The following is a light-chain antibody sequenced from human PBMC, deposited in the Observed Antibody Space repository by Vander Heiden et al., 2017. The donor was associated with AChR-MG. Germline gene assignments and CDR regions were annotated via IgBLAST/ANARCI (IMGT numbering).Light chain of an antibody. J-gene: IGLJ2*01. CDR3: SSYAGSNNFVV. CDR1: SSDVGGDYL. CDR2: EVT. V-gene: IGLV2-8*01. Sequence: QSALTQPPSASGSPGQSVTISCTGTSSDVGGDYLVSWYQQHPGKAPKLMISEVTKRPSGVPDRFSGSKSGNTASLTVSGLQAEDEADYYCSSYAGSNNFVVFGGGTKLTVL.